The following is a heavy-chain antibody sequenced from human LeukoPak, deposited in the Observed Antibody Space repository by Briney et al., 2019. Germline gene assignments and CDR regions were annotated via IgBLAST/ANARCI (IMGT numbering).Heavy chain of an antibody. CDR1: GFTFSDYY. CDR2: ISSSGSTK. Sequence: GGSLRLSCAASGFTFSDYYMSWIRQAPGKGLEWVSYISSSGSTKYYADSVKGRFTISRDNAKNSLYLQVNTQRAEDTAVYYCARAAVKDYGSNIGYWGQGTLVTVSS. D-gene: IGHD4-17*01. V-gene: IGHV3-11*04. J-gene: IGHJ4*02. CDR3: ARAAVKDYGSNIGY.